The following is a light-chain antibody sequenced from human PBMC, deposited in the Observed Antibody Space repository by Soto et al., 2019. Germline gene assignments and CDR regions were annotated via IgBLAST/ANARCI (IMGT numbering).Light chain of an antibody. Sequence: DIQMTQSPSAMSASVGDRVTITCRASQGIHKYLAWFQQKPGKVPKRLIYGASNLQSGVPSRFSGSGSGTEFTLTISSLQPEDFATYYCLQHNFYPPTFDQGTRLE. CDR3: LQHNFYPPT. V-gene: IGKV1-17*03. CDR1: QGIHKY. CDR2: GAS. J-gene: IGKJ5*01.